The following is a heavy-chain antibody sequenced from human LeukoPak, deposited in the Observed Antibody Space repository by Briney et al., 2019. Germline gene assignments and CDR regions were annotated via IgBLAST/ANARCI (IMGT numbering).Heavy chain of an antibody. D-gene: IGHD3-10*01. CDR3: ARVKLGDEVWFDP. Sequence: ASVKVSCKASGYTFTNFGVSWVRHVPGQGLEWMGWISGYNGNTNYAQKLQGRVTMTTDTSTSTAYMELRSLRSDDTAVYYCARVKLGDEVWFDPWGQGTLVTVSS. CDR2: ISGYNGNT. CDR1: GYTFTNFG. V-gene: IGHV1-18*01. J-gene: IGHJ5*02.